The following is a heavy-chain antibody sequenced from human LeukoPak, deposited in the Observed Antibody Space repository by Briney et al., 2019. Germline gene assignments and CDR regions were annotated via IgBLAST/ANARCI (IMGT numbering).Heavy chain of an antibody. CDR3: ARDLDPGFGGAIDY. J-gene: IGHJ4*02. Sequence: PGGSLRLSCAASGFTISNYAIRWVRQAPGKGLEYVSGISTNGGNTYYANSVKGRFDISRDNSKNTLYLQMGSLRAEDMAVYYCARDLDPGFGGAIDYWGQGTLVTVSS. D-gene: IGHD3-16*01. V-gene: IGHV3-64*01. CDR1: GFTISNYA. CDR2: ISTNGGNT.